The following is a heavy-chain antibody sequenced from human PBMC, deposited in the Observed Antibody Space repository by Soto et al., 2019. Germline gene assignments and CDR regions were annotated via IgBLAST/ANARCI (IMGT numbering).Heavy chain of an antibody. J-gene: IGHJ5*02. V-gene: IGHV4-34*01. CDR3: ARRNCSSTSCYSRRFDP. Sequence: SETLSLTCAVYGGSFSGYYWSWIRQPPGKGLEWIGEINHSGSTNYNPSLKSRVTISVDTSKNQFSLKLSSVTAADTAVYYCARRNCSSTSCYSRRFDPWGQGTLVTVS. CDR1: GGSFSGYY. CDR2: INHSGST. D-gene: IGHD2-2*01.